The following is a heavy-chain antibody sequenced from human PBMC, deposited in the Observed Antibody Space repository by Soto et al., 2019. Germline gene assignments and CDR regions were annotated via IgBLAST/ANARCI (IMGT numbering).Heavy chain of an antibody. CDR2: INPNGGST. CDR3: ARARESYSYFDS. V-gene: IGHV1-46*01. D-gene: IGHD1-26*01. CDR1: GYTFTSYY. Sequence: QVQLVQSGAEVKKPGASVKVSCKASGYTFTSYYVRWVRQAPGQGLEWMGIINPNGGSTTYAQKFQGRVSMTRDTSTSTVYMELSSLRSEDTAVYYCARARESYSYFDSWGQGTLVTVSS. J-gene: IGHJ4*02.